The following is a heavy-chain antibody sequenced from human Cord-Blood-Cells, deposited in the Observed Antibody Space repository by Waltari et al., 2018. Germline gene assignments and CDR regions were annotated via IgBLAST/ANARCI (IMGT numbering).Heavy chain of an antibody. V-gene: IGHV4-38-2*02. CDR1: GYSISSGYY. D-gene: IGHD3-3*01. CDR2: IYHSGST. CDR3: ARDGYDF. Sequence: QVQLQESGPGLVKPSATLSLTCTVPGYSISSGYYWGWIRQPPGKGLEWIGSIYHSGSTYYNPSLKSRVTISVDTSKNQFSLKLSSVTAADTAVYYCARDGYDFWSQGTLVTVSS. J-gene: IGHJ4*02.